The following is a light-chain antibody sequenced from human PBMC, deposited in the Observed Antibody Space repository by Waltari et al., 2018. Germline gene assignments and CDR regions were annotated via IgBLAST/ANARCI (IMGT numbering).Light chain of an antibody. CDR3: QQSYSVPFT. CDR2: SAS. J-gene: IGKJ3*01. Sequence: DIRMTQSPSPLSASLGDSVTVTCRASENIMTYLNWYQHKPGSAPKLLIYSASKLQGGVPSRFSGSGSGTDFTLTITSLRPEDFATYYCQQSYSVPFTFGPGTNVDVK. CDR1: ENIMTY. V-gene: IGKV1-39*01.